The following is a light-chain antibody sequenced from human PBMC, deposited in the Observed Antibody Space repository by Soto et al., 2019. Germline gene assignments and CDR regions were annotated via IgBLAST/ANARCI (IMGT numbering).Light chain of an antibody. Sequence: EIVLTQSPGTLSLFPGERATLSCRASQSLTTRYFAWYQQKPGQAPRLLIYGASSRATAIPDRFSGSGCGTAFLLTSSRLEPEDFAVYSCQQYGSSPTFGQGTQLEIK. V-gene: IGKV3-20*01. CDR2: GAS. J-gene: IGKJ5*01. CDR3: QQYGSSPT. CDR1: QSLTTRY.